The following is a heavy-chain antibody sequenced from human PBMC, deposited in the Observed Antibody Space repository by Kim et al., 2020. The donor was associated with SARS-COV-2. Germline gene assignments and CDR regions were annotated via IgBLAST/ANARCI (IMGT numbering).Heavy chain of an antibody. J-gene: IGHJ4*02. V-gene: IGHV3-74*01. Sequence: STSHADSVKGRFIIPRDNATNTVYLQMNSLRAEDTAVYYCAREGVADLDYWGQGTLVTVSS. CDR2: ST. D-gene: IGHD6-19*01. CDR3: AREGVADLDY.